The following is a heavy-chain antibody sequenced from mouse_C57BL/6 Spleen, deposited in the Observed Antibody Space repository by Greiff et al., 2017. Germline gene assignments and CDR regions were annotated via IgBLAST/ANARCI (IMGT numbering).Heavy chain of an antibody. D-gene: IGHD1-1*01. J-gene: IGHJ1*03. CDR3: AREDYYGSSPYWYFDV. CDR2: ISSGSSTI. CDR1: GFTFSDYG. V-gene: IGHV5-17*01. Sequence: EVKLVESGGGLVKPGGSLKLSCAASGFTFSDYGMHWVRQAPEKGLEWVAYISSGSSTIYYADTVKGRFTISSGNAKNTLFLQMTSLRSEDTAMYYCAREDYYGSSPYWYFDVWGTGTTVTVSS.